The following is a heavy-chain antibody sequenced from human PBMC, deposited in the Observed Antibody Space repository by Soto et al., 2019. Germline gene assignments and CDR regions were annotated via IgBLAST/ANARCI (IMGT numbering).Heavy chain of an antibody. CDR2: IYYSGRT. Sequence: QVQLQESGPGLVKPSETLSLTCTVSGGSISSYYWSWIRQPPGKGLEWIGYIYYSGRTNYNPSLNSRVTISVDXXKXQXXLKLSSVTAADTAVYYCARGAAAAGTEYYYYGMDVWAQGTTVTVSS. J-gene: IGHJ6*02. CDR1: GGSISSYY. CDR3: ARGAAAAGTEYYYYGMDV. D-gene: IGHD6-13*01. V-gene: IGHV4-59*01.